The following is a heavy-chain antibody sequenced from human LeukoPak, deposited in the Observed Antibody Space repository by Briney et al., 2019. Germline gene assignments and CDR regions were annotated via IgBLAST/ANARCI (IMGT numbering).Heavy chain of an antibody. Sequence: GGSLRLSCAASGFTFSSYATSWVRQAPGKGPEWVSAISGSGGSTYYADSVKGRFTISRDNSKNTLYLQMNSLRAEDTAVYYCAKDLSPRGYKYYFDYWGQGTLVTVSS. V-gene: IGHV3-23*01. D-gene: IGHD3-10*01. CDR2: ISGSGGST. CDR3: AKDLSPRGYKYYFDY. CDR1: GFTFSSYA. J-gene: IGHJ4*02.